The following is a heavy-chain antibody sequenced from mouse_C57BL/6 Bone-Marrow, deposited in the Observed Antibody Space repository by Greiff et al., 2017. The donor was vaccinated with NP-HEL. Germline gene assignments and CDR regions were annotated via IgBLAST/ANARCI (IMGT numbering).Heavy chain of an antibody. J-gene: IGHJ3*01. CDR3: AREAGTPFAY. V-gene: IGHV1-81*01. D-gene: IGHD4-1*01. CDR2: FYPRSGNT. CDR1: GYTFSSFG. Sequence: QVQLQQSGAELARPGASVKLSCKASGYTFSSFGISWVEPRTGPGLEWIGEFYPRSGNTYYNEKFKGKATLTADKSSSTAYMELRSLTSEDSAVYFCAREAGTPFAYWGQGTLVTVSA.